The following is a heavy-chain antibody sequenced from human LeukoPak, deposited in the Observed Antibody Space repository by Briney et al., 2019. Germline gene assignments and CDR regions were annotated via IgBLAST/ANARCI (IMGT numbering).Heavy chain of an antibody. V-gene: IGHV3-23*01. CDR3: ARDGTHYYDSSGYPSYFDY. Sequence: GGSLRLSCEASGFTFTNYGITWVRQAPGKGLEWVSGFTGSSGTTHYADSVKGRFTISRDNSKNTVYLQMNSRRAEDTAAYYCARDGTHYYDSSGYPSYFDYWGQGTLVTVSS. CDR1: GFTFTNYG. D-gene: IGHD3-22*01. J-gene: IGHJ4*02. CDR2: FTGSSGTT.